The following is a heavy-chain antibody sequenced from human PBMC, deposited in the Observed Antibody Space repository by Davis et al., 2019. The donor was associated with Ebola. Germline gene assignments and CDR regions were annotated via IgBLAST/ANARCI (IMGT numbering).Heavy chain of an antibody. D-gene: IGHD2-2*01. Sequence: SVQVSRMAPGGTFRSYSIIWVRHAPGQGLEWMGGFIPVFGAANYAQKFQGRVTITADESTSTTYMELSSLRSENTAVYYCARVRGYCSSSSCPAYGMDVWGQGTTVTVSS. V-gene: IGHV1-69*13. CDR1: GGTFRSYS. CDR2: FIPVFGAA. CDR3: ARVRGYCSSSSCPAYGMDV. J-gene: IGHJ6*02.